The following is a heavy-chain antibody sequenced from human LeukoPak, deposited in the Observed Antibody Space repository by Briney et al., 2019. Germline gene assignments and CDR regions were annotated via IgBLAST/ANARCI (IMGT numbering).Heavy chain of an antibody. CDR3: ARTIRFLEWFGAFDI. D-gene: IGHD3-3*01. V-gene: IGHV4-39*07. CDR2: INHSGST. Sequence: SETLSLTCSVSGGSISRSDYYWSWIRQPPGKGLEWIGEINHSGSTNYNPSLKSRVTISVDTSKNQFSLKLSSVTAADTAVYYCARTIRFLEWFGAFDIWGQGTMVTVSS. J-gene: IGHJ3*02. CDR1: GGSISRSDYY.